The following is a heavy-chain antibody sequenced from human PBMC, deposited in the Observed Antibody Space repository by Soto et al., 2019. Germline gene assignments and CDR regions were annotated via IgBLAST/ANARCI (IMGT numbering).Heavy chain of an antibody. V-gene: IGHV3-23*01. CDR2: ISSSGSNT. CDR1: GFTFSRYA. D-gene: IGHD2-2*01. CDR3: AKQAATAASNF. Sequence: GSLRLSCAASGFTFSRYAMNWVRQAPGKGLEWVSGISSSGSNTYYADSVKGRFTISRDNSKNTQYLQMNSLRAEDTATYYCAKQAATAASNFWGQGTLVTVSS. J-gene: IGHJ4*02.